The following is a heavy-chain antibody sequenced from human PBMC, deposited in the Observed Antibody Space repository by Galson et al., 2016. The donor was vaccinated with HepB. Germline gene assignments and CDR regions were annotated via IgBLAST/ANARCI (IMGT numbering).Heavy chain of an antibody. CDR1: RDLLRNYW. CDR2: IYPRDSDT. D-gene: IGHD2-15*01. CDR3: VRQVVGAANFEY. Sequence: SGAEVKKPGESLKISCAGSRDLLRNYWIGWVRQQPGKGLEWMGIIYPRDSDTRYSPSFQGQITISADDSINTAYLQWSSLKVSDTAIYYCVRQVVGAANFEYWGQGTLVTVSS. V-gene: IGHV5-51*01. J-gene: IGHJ4*02.